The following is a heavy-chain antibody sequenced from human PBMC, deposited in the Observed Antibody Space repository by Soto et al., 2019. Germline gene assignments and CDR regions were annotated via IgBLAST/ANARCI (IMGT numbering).Heavy chain of an antibody. D-gene: IGHD3-10*01. CDR2: ISSGGSSI. V-gene: IGHV3-11*01. CDR1: GFTFSDYY. J-gene: IGHJ4*02. Sequence: GGSLRLSSAASGFTFSDYYMTWIRQVPGKGLEWVSYISSGGSSIYYADSVKGRFTISRDNAKNSLYLQMNSLRAEDTAMYYCASLAIGAIIRGAPDFWGQGTLVTVSS. CDR3: ASLAIGAIIRGAPDF.